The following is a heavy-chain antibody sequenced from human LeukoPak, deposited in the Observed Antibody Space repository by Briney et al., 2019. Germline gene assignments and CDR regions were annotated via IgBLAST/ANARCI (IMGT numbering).Heavy chain of an antibody. CDR1: GGSFSGNY. V-gene: IGHV4-34*01. J-gene: IGHJ6*03. Sequence: SETLSLTCAVYGGSFSGNYWSWIRQPPGKGLEWIGEINHSGSTNYNPSLKSRVTISVDTSKNQFSLKLSSVTAADTAVYYCARERGYRGYDYPYYMDVWGKGTTVTVSS. CDR2: INHSGST. CDR3: ARERGYRGYDYPYYMDV. D-gene: IGHD5-12*01.